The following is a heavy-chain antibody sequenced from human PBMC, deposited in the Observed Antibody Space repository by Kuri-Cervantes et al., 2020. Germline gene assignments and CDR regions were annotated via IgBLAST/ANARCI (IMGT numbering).Heavy chain of an antibody. V-gene: IGHV4-39*07. D-gene: IGHD4-17*01. CDR2: IYHSGST. CDR1: GGSISGSSYY. Sequence: SETLSLTCNVSGGSISGSSYYWGWIRQPPGKGLEWIGSIYHSGSTYYNPSLKSRVTISVDTSKNQFSLKLSSVTAADTAVYYCARVTLSIDYGYLDAFDIWGQGTMVTVSS. J-gene: IGHJ3*02. CDR3: ARVTLSIDYGYLDAFDI.